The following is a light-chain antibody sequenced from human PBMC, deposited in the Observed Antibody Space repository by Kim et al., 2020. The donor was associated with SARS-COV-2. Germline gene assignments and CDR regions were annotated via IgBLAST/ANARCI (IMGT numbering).Light chain of an antibody. J-gene: IGLJ3*02. CDR1: ALPKQY. CDR2: EDT. V-gene: IGLV3-25*03. Sequence: SPGQTARITCSGDALPKQYAYWFQQKPGQAPVVLIYEDTERPSGIPGRFSGSTSGTTVTLTISAVQAEDEADYYCQSADSSDTFWVFGGGTKLTVL. CDR3: QSADSSDTFWV.